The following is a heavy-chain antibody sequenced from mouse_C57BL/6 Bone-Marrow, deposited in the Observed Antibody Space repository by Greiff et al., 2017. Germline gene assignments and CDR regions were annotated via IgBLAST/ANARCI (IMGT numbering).Heavy chain of an antibody. J-gene: IGHJ2*01. Sequence: VQLQQSGAELVRPGASVKLSCKASGYTFTDYYINWVKQRPGQGLEWIARIYPGSGNTYYNEKFKGKATLTAEKSSSTAYMHLSSLTSEDSAVYFCARSYYSNYVDYWGQGTTLTVSS. CDR2: IYPGSGNT. D-gene: IGHD2-5*01. CDR3: ARSYYSNYVDY. CDR1: GYTFTDYY. V-gene: IGHV1-76*01.